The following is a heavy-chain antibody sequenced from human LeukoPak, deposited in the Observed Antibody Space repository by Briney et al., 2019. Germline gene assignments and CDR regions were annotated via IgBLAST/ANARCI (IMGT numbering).Heavy chain of an antibody. CDR1: GY. D-gene: IGHD3-22*01. V-gene: IGHV1-46*01. Sequence: ASVKVSCKASGYMHWVRRAPGQGLEWMGIIDPRFGTTTNAQKFQGSVSMTRDTSTSTVYIELSSLRSEDTAVYYCARGGPVGNYDSSAYYLHWGQGTLVTVSS. CDR3: ARGGPVGNYDSSAYYLH. CDR2: IDPRFGTT. J-gene: IGHJ4*02.